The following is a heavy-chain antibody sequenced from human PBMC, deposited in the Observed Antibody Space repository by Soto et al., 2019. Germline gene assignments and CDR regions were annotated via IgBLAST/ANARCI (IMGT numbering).Heavy chain of an antibody. Sequence: PGGSLRLSCAASGFTFSTYWMHWIRQVPGKGLEWVSRINSDASHTYYADSVKGRFTISRDNAKNTLYLQMNSLRAEDTAVYYCAKDSDYDFWSGYLSSYHYFDYWGQGTLVTVSS. CDR3: AKDSDYDFWSGYLSSYHYFDY. CDR2: INSDASHT. V-gene: IGHV3-74*01. CDR1: GFTFSTYW. J-gene: IGHJ4*02. D-gene: IGHD3-3*01.